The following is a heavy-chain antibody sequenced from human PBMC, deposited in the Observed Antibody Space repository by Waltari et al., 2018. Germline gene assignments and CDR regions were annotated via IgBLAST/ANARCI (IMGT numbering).Heavy chain of an antibody. D-gene: IGHD6-19*01. J-gene: IGHJ5*01. CDR3: AGGSSSGWYAF. CDR1: GDSISPSRYY. V-gene: IGHV4-39*01. CDR2: VFYSGST. Sequence: QLQLQESGPGLVKPSETLSLPCSVPGDSISPSRYYWGWIRQPPGKGLEWIGSVFYSGSTYYNPSLKSRVTMSIDTSKNQISLKLTSVTAADTAVFYCAGGSSSGWYAFWGQGILVTVPS.